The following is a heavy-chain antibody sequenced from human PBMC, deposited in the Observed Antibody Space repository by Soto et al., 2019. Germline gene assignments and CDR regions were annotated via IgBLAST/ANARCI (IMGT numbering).Heavy chain of an antibody. CDR3: ARDDVLCDGGSCYGVTMDV. CDR2: IKPDGSEK. D-gene: IGHD2-15*01. V-gene: IGHV3-7*01. Sequence: GGSLRLSCIGSGFTFSSHWMSWVRQTPERGLEWLANIKPDGSEKNYGDSVKGRFTISRDNAENSLYLQMNSLRAEDTAIYYCARDDVLCDGGSCYGVTMDVWGKGTTVTVSS. CDR1: GFTFSSHW. J-gene: IGHJ6*03.